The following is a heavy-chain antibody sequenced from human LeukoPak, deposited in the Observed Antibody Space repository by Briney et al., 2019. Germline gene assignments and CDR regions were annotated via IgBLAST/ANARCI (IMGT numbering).Heavy chain of an antibody. CDR1: GYTFTSYG. J-gene: IGHJ6*02. V-gene: IGHV1-18*01. CDR3: AREIFGSSWYYGMDV. CDR2: ISAYNGNT. D-gene: IGHD6-13*01. Sequence: RASVKVSCKASGYTFTSYGISWVRQAPGQGLEWMGWISAYNGNTNYAQKLQGRVTMTTDTSTSTAYVELRSLRSDDTAVYYCAREIFGSSWYYGMDVWGQGTTVTVSS.